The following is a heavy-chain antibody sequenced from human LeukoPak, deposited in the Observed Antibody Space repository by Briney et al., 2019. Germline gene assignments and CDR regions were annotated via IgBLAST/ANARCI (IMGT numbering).Heavy chain of an antibody. CDR1: GFTFSSYA. V-gene: IGHV3-30*04. Sequence: GRSLRLSCAASGFTFSSYAMHWVRQAPGKGLEWVAVISYDGSNKYYADSVKGRFTISRDNSKNTLYLQMNSLRVEDTAVYYCAREQDIVVVVARGLDYWGQGTLVTVSS. CDR2: ISYDGSNK. J-gene: IGHJ4*02. D-gene: IGHD2-15*01. CDR3: AREQDIVVVVARGLDY.